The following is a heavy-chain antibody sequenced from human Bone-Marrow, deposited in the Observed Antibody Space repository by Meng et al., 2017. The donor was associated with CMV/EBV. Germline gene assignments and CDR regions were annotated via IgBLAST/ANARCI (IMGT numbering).Heavy chain of an antibody. CDR2: ISSSGSTI. V-gene: IGHV3-11*04. CDR3: AAWEVVAWGNYYYGMDV. D-gene: IGHD2-15*01. J-gene: IGHJ6*02. Sequence: GGSLRLSCAASGFTFSDYYMSWIRQAPGKGLEWVSYISSSGSTIYYADSVKGRFTISRDNAKNSLYLQMNSLRAEDTAVYYCAAWEVVAWGNYYYGMDVWGQGTTVTVSS. CDR1: GFTFSDYY.